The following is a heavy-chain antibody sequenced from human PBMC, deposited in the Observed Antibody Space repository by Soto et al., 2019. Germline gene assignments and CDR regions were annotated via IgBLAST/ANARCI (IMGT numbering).Heavy chain of an antibody. J-gene: IGHJ4*02. D-gene: IGHD2-8*01. CDR3: ARIWGGGGYALIY. Sequence: QVQLVESGGGLVKPGGSLRLSCAASGFTFSDFYMSWIRQAPGKGLEWISYISSSGTTTYYTDSVKGRFTISRDNAKNSLYLQMNTLRDEHTAVYYCARIWGGGGYALIYWGQGTLVTVSS. V-gene: IGHV3-11*01. CDR2: ISSSGTTT. CDR1: GFTFSDFY.